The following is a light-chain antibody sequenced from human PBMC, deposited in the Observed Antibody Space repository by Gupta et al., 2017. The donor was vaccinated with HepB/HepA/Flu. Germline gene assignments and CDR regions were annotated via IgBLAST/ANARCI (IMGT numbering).Light chain of an antibody. CDR2: EDS. CDR3: QAWDRRAVV. CDR1: KLRDKY. J-gene: IGLJ2*01. Sequence: SYELTQPPSVSVSPGQTASITCSGDKLRDKYTSWYQQKPGQSPFLVIYEDSLRPSGIPERFSGSTSGTTATLTIRGTQAVDEADYYCQAWDRRAVVFGGGTKLAVL. V-gene: IGLV3-1*01.